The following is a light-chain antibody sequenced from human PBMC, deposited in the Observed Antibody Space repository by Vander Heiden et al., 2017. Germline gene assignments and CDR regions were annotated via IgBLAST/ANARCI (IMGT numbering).Light chain of an antibody. J-gene: IGLJ1*01. V-gene: IGLV2-11*01. CDR2: DVS. CDR3: CSYAGSYTFGV. CDR1: SSDVGGYNY. Sequence: SPLTQPPPLSASPGQPVTMSCTGTSSDVGGYNYVSWYQQHPGKAPKLMIYDVSKRPSGVPDRFSGSKSGNTASLTISGLQAEDEADYYCCSYAGSYTFGVFGTGTKVTVL.